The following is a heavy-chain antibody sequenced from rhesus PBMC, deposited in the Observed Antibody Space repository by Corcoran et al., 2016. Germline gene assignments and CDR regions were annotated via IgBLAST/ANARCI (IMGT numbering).Heavy chain of an antibody. J-gene: IGHJ4*01. Sequence: QVQLQESGPGLVKPSETLSLTCAVSGASLSSYWWSWIRQPPGKGLEWVGEISGAGGNTYYNPSLKSRVTISKDASNNQFSLKMTSVTAADTAVYYCARGVGASGISGWFWGQGVLVTVSS. CDR2: ISGAGGNT. V-gene: IGHV4-80*01. CDR1: GASLSSYW. CDR3: ARGVGASGISGWF. D-gene: IGHD6-31*01.